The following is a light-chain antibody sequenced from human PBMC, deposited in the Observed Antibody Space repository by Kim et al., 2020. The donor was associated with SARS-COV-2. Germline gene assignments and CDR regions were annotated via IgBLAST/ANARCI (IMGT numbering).Light chain of an antibody. Sequence: SELTQPPSASGTPGQRVTISCSGGSSNIGTNFVYWYQQLPGTAPKLLICRNNQRPSGVPDRFSGSKSGTSASLAISGLRSEDEADYYCAAWDDSLSGVVFGGGTQLTVL. V-gene: IGLV1-47*01. CDR1: SSNIGTNF. J-gene: IGLJ2*01. CDR3: AAWDDSLSGVV. CDR2: RNN.